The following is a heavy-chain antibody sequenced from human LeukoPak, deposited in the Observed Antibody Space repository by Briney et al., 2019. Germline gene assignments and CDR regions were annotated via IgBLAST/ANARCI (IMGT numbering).Heavy chain of an antibody. CDR1: GGSISSNSYS. Sequence: TPSETLSLTCTVSGGSISSNSYSWGWIRQPPGKGLEWVGSIYYSGSTYYNPSLKSRVTISVDTSKNQFSLKLSSVTAADTAVYYCARGRDSSGLYYFDYWGQGTLVTVSS. CDR3: ARGRDSSGLYYFDY. D-gene: IGHD3-22*01. CDR2: IYYSGST. V-gene: IGHV4-39*07. J-gene: IGHJ4*02.